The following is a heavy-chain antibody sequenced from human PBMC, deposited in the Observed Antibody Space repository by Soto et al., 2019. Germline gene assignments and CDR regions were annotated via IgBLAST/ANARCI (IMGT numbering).Heavy chain of an antibody. CDR3: ARVPTVATSYYYFDY. Sequence: SETLSLTCAVYGGSFSGYYWSWIRQPPGKGLEWIGEINHSGSTNYNPSLKSRVTISVDTSKNQFSLKLSSVTAADTAVYYCARVPTVATSYYYFDYWGQGTLVTVSS. CDR2: INHSGST. J-gene: IGHJ4*02. V-gene: IGHV4-34*01. CDR1: GGSFSGYY. D-gene: IGHD5-12*01.